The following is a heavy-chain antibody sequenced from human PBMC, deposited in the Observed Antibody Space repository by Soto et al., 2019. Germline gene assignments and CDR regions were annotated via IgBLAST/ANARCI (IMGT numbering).Heavy chain of an antibody. J-gene: IGHJ4*02. CDR3: TRDRYDSSGYFSRWGIDS. CDR2: LKSDNGGA. D-gene: IGHD3-22*01. Sequence: GASVKVSCKASGYTFTGHYMHWVRQVSGKGLEYLGWLKSDNGGANSAPKFQGRVTFTRDTSTTTAYMDLSGLRSDDTAVYYFTRDRYDSSGYFSRWGIDSWGQGTLVTVSS. V-gene: IGHV1-2*02. CDR1: GYTFTGHY.